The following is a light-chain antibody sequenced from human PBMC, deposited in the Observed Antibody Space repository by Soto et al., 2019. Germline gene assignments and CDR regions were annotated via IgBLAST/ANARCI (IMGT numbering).Light chain of an antibody. CDR1: SSDVGGYNY. V-gene: IGLV2-14*01. J-gene: IGLJ2*01. CDR2: DVS. CDR3: SSYTSISTPPVV. Sequence: QSVLTQPASVSGSPGQSITISCTGTSSDVGGYNYVSWYQQHPGKAPKLMIYDVSNRPSGVSNRFSGSKSGNTASLTISGLQAEDEADYYCSSYTSISTPPVVFGGGTKLTVL.